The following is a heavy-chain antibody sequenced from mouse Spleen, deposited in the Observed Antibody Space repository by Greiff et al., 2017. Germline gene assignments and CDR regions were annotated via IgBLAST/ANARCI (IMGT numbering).Heavy chain of an antibody. V-gene: IGHV5-17*02. D-gene: IGHD1-1*02. CDR3: ARSGYGPFDY. J-gene: IGHJ2*01. CDR2: ISSGSSTI. Sequence: QLVESGGGLGKPGGSLKLPWAGSGFTFSSLGMHWGRQAPEKGPEWVAYISSGSSTIYYADTVKGRFTISRENPKNTLFLQMTSLRSEDTAMYYCARSGYGPFDYWGQGTPLTVSS. CDR1: GFTFSSLG.